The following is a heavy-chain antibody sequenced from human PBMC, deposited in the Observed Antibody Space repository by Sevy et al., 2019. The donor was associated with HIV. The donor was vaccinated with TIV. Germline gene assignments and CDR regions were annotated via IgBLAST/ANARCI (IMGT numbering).Heavy chain of an antibody. CDR1: GFTFTYAW. V-gene: IGHV3-15*01. CDR3: NTDPIFVLLVTNGMDV. J-gene: IGHJ6*02. D-gene: IGHD2-8*01. CDR2: IKAKADGGTT. Sequence: GGSLRLSCAASGFTFTYAWMSWVHQAPGKGLEWIGRIKAKADGGTTDYAAPVKGRFTISRDDSKNTLYLQMNSLKTEDTAVCYCNTDPIFVLLVTNGMDVWGQGTTVTVSS.